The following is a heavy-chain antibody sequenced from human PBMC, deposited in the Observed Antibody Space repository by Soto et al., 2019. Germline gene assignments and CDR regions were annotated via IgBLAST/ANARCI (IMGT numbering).Heavy chain of an antibody. CDR2: VSGDGSNP. Sequence: GGSLRLSCAASGFTFSSSWMHWVRQAPGKGLVWVSRVSGDGSNPNYAESVKGRFTISRDNSKNTLYLQMNSLRAEDTALYYCARERTFGENNHNYMDVWGTGITVTVSS. CDR1: GFTFSSSW. CDR3: ARERTFGENNHNYMDV. D-gene: IGHD3-10*01. J-gene: IGHJ6*03. V-gene: IGHV3-74*01.